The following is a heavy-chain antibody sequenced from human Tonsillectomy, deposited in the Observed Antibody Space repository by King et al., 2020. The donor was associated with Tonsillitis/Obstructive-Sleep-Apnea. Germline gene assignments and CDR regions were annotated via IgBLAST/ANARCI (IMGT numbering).Heavy chain of an antibody. Sequence: VQLVESGGGVVQPGRSLRLSCAASGFTFSSYGMHWVRQAPGKGLEWVAIISYVEKNKFYADSVKGRFTISRDNSKSTLYLQMNSLRTDDTAVYYCAKDLRNSWTFDYWGHGTLVTVSS. J-gene: IGHJ4*01. CDR3: AKDLRNSWTFDY. V-gene: IGHV3-30*18. D-gene: IGHD6-13*01. CDR2: ISYVEKNK. CDR1: GFTFSSYG.